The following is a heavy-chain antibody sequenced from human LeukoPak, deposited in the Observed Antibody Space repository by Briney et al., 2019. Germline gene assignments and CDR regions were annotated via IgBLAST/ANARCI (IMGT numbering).Heavy chain of an antibody. D-gene: IGHD4-17*01. CDR1: GYTFTNYG. Sequence: ASVKVSCKASGYTFTNYGISWVRQAPGQGPEWMGWISACNGKTNYAQKVQGRVTMTTDTSTSTAYMELRSLRSDDTAVYYCARDDYGDYVSYFLHWGQGTLVIVSS. J-gene: IGHJ1*01. V-gene: IGHV1-18*01. CDR3: ARDDYGDYVSYFLH. CDR2: ISACNGKT.